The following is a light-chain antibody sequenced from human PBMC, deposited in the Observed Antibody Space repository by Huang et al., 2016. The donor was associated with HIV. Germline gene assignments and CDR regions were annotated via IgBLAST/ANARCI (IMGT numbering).Light chain of an antibody. J-gene: IGKJ1*01. Sequence: DIQMTQSPSTLSASVGDRVTITCRASQSISGWLAWYQQKPGKAPKLLIYKASSLESGVPSRFSGSGSGTEFTLTISSLQSDDVATYYYQHYNSYPWTFGQGTKVEIK. V-gene: IGKV1-5*03. CDR1: QSISGW. CDR3: QHYNSYPWT. CDR2: KAS.